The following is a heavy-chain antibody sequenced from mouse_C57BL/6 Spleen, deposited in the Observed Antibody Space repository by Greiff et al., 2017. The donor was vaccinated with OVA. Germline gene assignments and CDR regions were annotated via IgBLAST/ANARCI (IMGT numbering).Heavy chain of an antibody. CDR1: GYTFTSYW. CDR3: ARSGSWDRYFDC. J-gene: IGHJ2*01. D-gene: IGHD3-3*01. CDR2: IYPGSGST. V-gene: IGHV1-55*01. Sequence: QVQLQQPGAELVKPGASVKMSCKASGYTFTSYWITWVKQRPGQGLEWIGDIYPGSGSTNYNEKFKSKATLTVDTSSSTAYMQRSSLTSEDSAVYYCARSGSWDRYFDCWGQGTTLTVSS.